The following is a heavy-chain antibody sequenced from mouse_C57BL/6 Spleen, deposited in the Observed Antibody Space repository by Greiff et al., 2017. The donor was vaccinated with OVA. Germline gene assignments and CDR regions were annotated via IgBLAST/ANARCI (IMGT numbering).Heavy chain of an antibody. V-gene: IGHV1-74*01. CDR2: IHPSDSDT. CDR1: GYTFTSYW. Sequence: VQLQQPGAELVKPGASVKVSCKASGYTFTSYWMHWVKQRPGQGLEWIGRIHPSDSDTNYNQKFKGKATLTVDKSSSTAYMPLSSLTSEDSAVYYCAIEGTGTWYFDVWGTGTTVTVSS. CDR3: AIEGTGTWYFDV. J-gene: IGHJ1*03. D-gene: IGHD4-1*01.